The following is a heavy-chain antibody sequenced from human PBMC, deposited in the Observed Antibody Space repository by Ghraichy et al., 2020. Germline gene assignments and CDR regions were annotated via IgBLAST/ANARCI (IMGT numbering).Heavy chain of an antibody. Sequence: GGSLRLSCAASGFTFDDYAMHWVRHAPGKGLEWVSCLSWNSGSIGYADSVKGRFTISRDNAKNSLYLQMNSLRAEDTALYYCAKARDGYNLFDYWGQGTLVTVYS. J-gene: IGHJ4*02. CDR1: GFTFDDYA. D-gene: IGHD5-24*01. V-gene: IGHV3-9*01. CDR2: LSWNSGSI. CDR3: AKARDGYNLFDY.